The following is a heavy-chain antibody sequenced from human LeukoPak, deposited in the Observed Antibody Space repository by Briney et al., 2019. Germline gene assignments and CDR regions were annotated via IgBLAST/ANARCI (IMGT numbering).Heavy chain of an antibody. V-gene: IGHV1-18*01. D-gene: IGHD6-19*01. Sequence: ASVKVSCKASGYTFSDYTFTNYGISWVRQAPGQGLEWMGWISTYKSHTNYAQKFQGRVTMITDTSTNTAYMELRSLRSDDTAVYYCAVSSGWYDSPDYWGQGTLVTVSS. CDR1: GYTFSDYTFTNYG. CDR2: ISTYKSHT. CDR3: AVSSGWYDSPDY. J-gene: IGHJ4*02.